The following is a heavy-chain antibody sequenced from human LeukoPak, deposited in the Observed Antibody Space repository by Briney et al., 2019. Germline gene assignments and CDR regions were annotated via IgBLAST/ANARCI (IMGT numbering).Heavy chain of an antibody. Sequence: GGSLRLSCAASGFTFSSYAMSWVRQAPGKGLEWVSAISGSGGNTYYADSVKGRFTISRDNSKNTLYLQMNSLRAEDTAVYYCAKDGVVVTASDYWGQGTLVTVSS. CDR1: GFTFSSYA. CDR3: AKDGVVVTASDY. V-gene: IGHV3-23*01. J-gene: IGHJ4*02. CDR2: ISGSGGNT. D-gene: IGHD2-21*02.